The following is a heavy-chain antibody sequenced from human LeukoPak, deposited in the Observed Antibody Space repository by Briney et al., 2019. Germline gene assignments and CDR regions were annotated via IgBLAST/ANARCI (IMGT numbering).Heavy chain of an antibody. CDR2: ISAYNGNT. CDR1: GGTFSSYA. Sequence: ASVKVSCKASGGTFSSYAISWVRQAPGQGLEWMGWISAYNGNTNYAQKLQGRVTMTTDTSTSTAYMELRSLRSDDTAVYYCARERSTSWFDPWGQGTLVTVSS. J-gene: IGHJ5*02. CDR3: ARERSTSWFDP. D-gene: IGHD5/OR15-5a*01. V-gene: IGHV1-18*01.